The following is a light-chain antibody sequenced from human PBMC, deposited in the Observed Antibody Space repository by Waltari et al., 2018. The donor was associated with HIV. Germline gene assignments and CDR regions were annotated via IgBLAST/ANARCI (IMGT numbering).Light chain of an antibody. V-gene: IGKV3-11*01. CDR3: QQLFNWVT. J-gene: IGKJ4*01. CDR2: DTS. CDR1: QSVGTY. Sequence: EIVLTQSPVTLSLSPGDRATLSCRASQSVGTYSAWYQQKSGQAPRLLIYDTSNRATGIPARFSGSGSGTDFTLTISSLEPEDFAVYYCQQLFNWVTFGGGTKVELK.